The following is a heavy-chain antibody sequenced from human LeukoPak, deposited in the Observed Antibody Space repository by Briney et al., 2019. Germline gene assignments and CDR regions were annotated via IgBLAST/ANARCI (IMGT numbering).Heavy chain of an antibody. CDR2: IYHSGST. CDR3: ASPGDYYDSSGPT. CDR1: GGSISSSNW. D-gene: IGHD3-22*01. J-gene: IGHJ4*02. V-gene: IGHV4-4*02. Sequence: SGTLSLTCAVSGGSISSSNWWSWVRQPPGKGLEWIGEIYHSGSTNYNPSLKSRVTISVDTSKNQFSLKLSSVTAADTAVYYCASPGDYYDSSGPTWGQGTLVTVSS.